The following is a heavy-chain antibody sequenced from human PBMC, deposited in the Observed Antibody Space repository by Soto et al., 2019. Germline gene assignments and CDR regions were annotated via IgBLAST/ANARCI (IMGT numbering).Heavy chain of an antibody. V-gene: IGHV1-46*01. CDR1: GYTFTSYY. D-gene: IGHD4-17*01. J-gene: IGHJ4*02. CDR3: AREAVRFYGDDETFN. Sequence: ASVKVSCKASGYTFTSYYMHWVRQAPGQGLEWMGIINPSGGSTSYAQKFQGRVTMTRDTSTSTVYMELSSLRSEDTAVYYCAREAVRFYGDDETFNWGQGSLVTVSS. CDR2: INPSGGST.